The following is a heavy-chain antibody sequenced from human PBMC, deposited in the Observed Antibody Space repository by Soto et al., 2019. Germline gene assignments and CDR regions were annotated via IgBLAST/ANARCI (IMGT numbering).Heavy chain of an antibody. Sequence: ASVKVSCKDSGYTFTGYYMHWVRQAPGQGLEWMGWINPNSGGTNYAQKFQGWVTMTRDTSISTAYMELSRLRSDDTAVYYCARDKASDIAVAGTYYYYGMDAWGQGTTVTVSS. V-gene: IGHV1-2*04. CDR3: ARDKASDIAVAGTYYYYGMDA. J-gene: IGHJ6*02. CDR1: GYTFTGYY. CDR2: INPNSGGT. D-gene: IGHD6-19*01.